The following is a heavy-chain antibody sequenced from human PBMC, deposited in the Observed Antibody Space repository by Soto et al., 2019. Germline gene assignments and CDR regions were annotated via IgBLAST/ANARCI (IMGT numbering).Heavy chain of an antibody. J-gene: IGHJ4*02. CDR3: ARGGYSGYVDSPPYDYIWGSYRLPPGGSPDY. D-gene: IGHD3-16*02. CDR1: GYTFTGYY. Sequence: QVQLVQSGAEVKKPGASVKVSCKASGYTFTGYYMHWVRQAPGQGLEWMGWINPNSGGTNYAQKFQGWVTMTRDTSLSTAYMELSRLRSDDTAVYYCARGGYSGYVDSPPYDYIWGSYRLPPGGSPDYWCQGTLVTVSS. CDR2: INPNSGGT. V-gene: IGHV1-2*04.